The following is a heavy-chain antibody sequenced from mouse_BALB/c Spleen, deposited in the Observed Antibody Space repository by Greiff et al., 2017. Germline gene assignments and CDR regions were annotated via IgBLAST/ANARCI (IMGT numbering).Heavy chain of an antibody. J-gene: IGHJ2*01. CDR3: AREENDYDGYYFDY. CDR2: ISYDGSN. CDR1: GYSITSGYY. V-gene: IGHV3-6*02. Sequence: ESGPGLVKPSQSLSLTCSVTGYSITSGYYWNWIRQFPGNKLEWMGYISYDGSNNYNPSLKNRISITRDTSKNQFFLKLNSVTTEDTATYYCAREENDYDGYYFDYWGQGTTLTVSS. D-gene: IGHD2-4*01.